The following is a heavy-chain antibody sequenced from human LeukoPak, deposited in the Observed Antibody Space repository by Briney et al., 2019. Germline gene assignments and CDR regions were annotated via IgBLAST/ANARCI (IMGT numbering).Heavy chain of an antibody. CDR2: IYYSGGT. J-gene: IGHJ4*02. Sequence: SETLSLTCTVSGGSISSYYWSWIRQPPGKGLEWIGYIYYSGGTNYNPSLKSRVTISVDTSKNEFSLKLSSVSAADTAVYYCARAGGYLLYFDSWGQGTLATVSS. CDR3: ARAGGYLLYFDS. CDR1: GGSISSYY. V-gene: IGHV4-59*08. D-gene: IGHD5-12*01.